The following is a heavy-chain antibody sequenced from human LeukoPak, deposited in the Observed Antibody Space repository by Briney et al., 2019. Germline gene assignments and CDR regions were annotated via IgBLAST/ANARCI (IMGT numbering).Heavy chain of an antibody. CDR2: IYSGGST. J-gene: IGHJ4*02. CDR3: ARDITHGSGTTFLDY. V-gene: IGHV3-53*01. CDR1: GFTVSSNY. D-gene: IGHD2-2*01. Sequence: PGGSLRLSCAASGFTVSSNYMSWVRQAPGKGLEWVSVIYSGGSTYYADSVKGRFTISRDNSKNTLYLQMNSLRAGDTAVYYCARDITHGSGTTFLDYWGQGTLVTVSS.